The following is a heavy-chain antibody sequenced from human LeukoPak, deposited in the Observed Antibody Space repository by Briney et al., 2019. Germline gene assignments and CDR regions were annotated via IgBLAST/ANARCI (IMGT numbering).Heavy chain of an antibody. CDR3: ARDRDSSSSYNWFDP. D-gene: IGHD6-6*01. CDR2: ISSSGSNI. V-gene: IGHV3-11*01. J-gene: IGHJ5*02. Sequence: GGSLRLSCAASGFTFSDYYMSWIRQAPGKGLEWVSYISSSGSNIYYADSVKGGFTISRDNAKNSLYLQMNSLRAEDTAVYYCARDRDSSSSYNWFDPWGQGTLVTVSS. CDR1: GFTFSDYY.